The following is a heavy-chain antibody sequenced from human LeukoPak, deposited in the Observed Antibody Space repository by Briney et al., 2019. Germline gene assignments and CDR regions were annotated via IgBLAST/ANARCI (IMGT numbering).Heavy chain of an antibody. Sequence: SETLSLTCTVSGGSISSYYWGWIRQPPGKGLEWIGSIYCSGSTYYNPSLKSRVTISVDTSKNQFSLKLSSVTAADTAVYYCARSEYSSSSDAFDIWGQGTMVTVSS. CDR2: IYCSGST. CDR3: ARSEYSSSSDAFDI. V-gene: IGHV4-39*01. J-gene: IGHJ3*02. CDR1: GGSISSYY. D-gene: IGHD6-6*01.